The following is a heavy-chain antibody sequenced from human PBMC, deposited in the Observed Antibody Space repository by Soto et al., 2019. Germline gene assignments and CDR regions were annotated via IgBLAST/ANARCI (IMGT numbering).Heavy chain of an antibody. D-gene: IGHD3-10*01. CDR1: GFTFSSYS. Sequence: GGSLRLSCAASGFTFSSYSMNWVRQAPGKGLEWVSYISSSSSTIYYADSVKGRFTISRDNAKNSLYLQMNSLRAEDTAVYYCARDRDTLWFGEFLKGIMDVWGKGTTVTVSS. V-gene: IGHV3-48*01. CDR3: ARDRDTLWFGEFLKGIMDV. CDR2: ISSSSSTI. J-gene: IGHJ6*03.